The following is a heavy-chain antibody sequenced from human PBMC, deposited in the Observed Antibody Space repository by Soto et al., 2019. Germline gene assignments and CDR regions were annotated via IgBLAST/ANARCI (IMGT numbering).Heavy chain of an antibody. CDR1: GFNFSNCD. D-gene: IGHD2-8*01. Sequence: GGSLRLSCAASGFNFSNCDLNWVCQAPGGGLECIAFISGTGFTTYYADSAWPRFTISRDNSQSALFLQMDSLTVDDSGIYFCARGGVYWGQGVPVTVSS. CDR2: ISGTGFTT. CDR3: ARGGVY. J-gene: IGHJ4*02. V-gene: IGHV3-48*03.